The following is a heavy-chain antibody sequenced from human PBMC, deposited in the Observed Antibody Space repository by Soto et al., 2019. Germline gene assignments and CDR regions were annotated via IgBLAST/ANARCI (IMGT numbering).Heavy chain of an antibody. CDR3: AKVIRPENTLYGMDV. V-gene: IGHV3-23*01. J-gene: IGHJ6*02. D-gene: IGHD3-3*01. CDR1: GFTFSSYA. CDR2: ISGSAGSTT. Sequence: EVQLLESGGGLVQPGGSLRLSCAASGFTFSSYAMTWVRQAPGKGLEWVSTISGSAGSTTYHAASVRGRFTMSRDNSKNTLSLQMNNLRSEDTAVYYCAKVIRPENTLYGMDVWGRGTTVTVSS.